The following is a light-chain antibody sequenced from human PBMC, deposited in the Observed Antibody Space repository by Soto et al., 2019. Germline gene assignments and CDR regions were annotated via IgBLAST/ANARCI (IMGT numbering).Light chain of an antibody. Sequence: DIQMTQSPSTLSASVGDRVTITCRASQGISTWLAWYQQKPGKAPKLLIYKASSLEGGVPPRFSGSGSGTEFNITVSSLQPDDFATYYCQQYNTYPLTFGGGTTVEIK. CDR2: KAS. J-gene: IGKJ4*01. CDR3: QQYNTYPLT. V-gene: IGKV1-5*03. CDR1: QGISTW.